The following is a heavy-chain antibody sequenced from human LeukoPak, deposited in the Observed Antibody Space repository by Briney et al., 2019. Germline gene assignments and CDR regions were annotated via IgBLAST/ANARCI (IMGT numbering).Heavy chain of an antibody. CDR3: VKVRGRARVGYFDY. D-gene: IGHD1-26*01. CDR2: INKDGRVT. V-gene: IGHV3-74*01. Sequence: GGSLRLSCAASGFTLSSSWIHWVRQAPGKGLVWVSRINKDGRVTDYAESVKGRFSISRDNAKNTLYLQMNSLRVEDTAIYYCVKVRGRARVGYFDYWGQGTLVTVSS. CDR1: GFTLSSSW. J-gene: IGHJ4*02.